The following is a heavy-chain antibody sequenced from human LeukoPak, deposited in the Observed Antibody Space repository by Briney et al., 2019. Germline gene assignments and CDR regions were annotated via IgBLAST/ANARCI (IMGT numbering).Heavy chain of an antibody. Sequence: PGGSLRLSCAASGFTFSSYSMNWVRQAPGKGLVWVSRMNSDGSGIGYADSVKGRFTISRDNAKNTLSLQMNSLRAEDTAVYYCARETVPGGLDYWGQGALVTVSS. CDR2: MNSDGSGI. V-gene: IGHV3-74*01. CDR3: ARETVPGGLDY. D-gene: IGHD6-19*01. CDR1: GFTFSSYS. J-gene: IGHJ4*02.